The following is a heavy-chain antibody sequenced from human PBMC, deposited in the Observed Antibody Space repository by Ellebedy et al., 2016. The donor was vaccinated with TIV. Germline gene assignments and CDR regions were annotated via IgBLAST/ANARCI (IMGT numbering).Heavy chain of an antibody. CDR2: IYSGGST. J-gene: IGHJ6*02. D-gene: IGHD7-27*01. CDR3: ARDPNCGSPDCGMDV. Sequence: GESLKISXAASGFTVSSNYMSWVRQAPGKGLEWVSVIYSGGSTYYADSVKGRFTISRDNSKNTLYLQMNSLRAEDTAVYYCARDPNCGSPDCGMDVWGQGTTVTVSS. CDR1: GFTVSSNY. V-gene: IGHV3-53*01.